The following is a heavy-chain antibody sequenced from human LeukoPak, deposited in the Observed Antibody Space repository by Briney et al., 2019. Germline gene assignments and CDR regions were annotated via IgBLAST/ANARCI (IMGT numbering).Heavy chain of an antibody. CDR3: ARMFGGYCSGGSCYKAFDI. CDR2: IYFSGST. J-gene: IGHJ3*02. V-gene: IGHV4-59*01. CDR1: AGSISSYY. D-gene: IGHD2-15*01. Sequence: PSETLSLTCTVSAGSISSYYWSWIRQPPGKGREWIGYIYFSGSTNSNPSLKSRVTISVDTSKNQFSLKLSSVTAADTAVYYCARMFGGYCSGGSCYKAFDIWGQGTMVTVSS.